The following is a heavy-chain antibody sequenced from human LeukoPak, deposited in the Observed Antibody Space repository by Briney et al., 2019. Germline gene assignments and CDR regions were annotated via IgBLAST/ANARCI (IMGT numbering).Heavy chain of an antibody. CDR3: ARIAVAGQYYYYYYMDV. D-gene: IGHD6-19*01. CDR2: ISAYNGNT. Sequence: ASVKVSCKASGYTFTSYGISWVRQAPGQGLEWMGWISAYNGNTNYAQKLQGRVTMTTDTSTSTAYMELRSLRSDDTAVYYCARIAVAGQYYYYYYMDVWGKGTPVTVSS. CDR1: GYTFTSYG. V-gene: IGHV1-18*01. J-gene: IGHJ6*03.